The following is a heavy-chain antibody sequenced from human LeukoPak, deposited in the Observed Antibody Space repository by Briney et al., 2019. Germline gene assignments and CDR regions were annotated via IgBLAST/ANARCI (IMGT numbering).Heavy chain of an antibody. CDR2: ISHDGSIE. V-gene: IGHV3-30*03. D-gene: IGHD6-13*01. CDR3: ARGGTSDGAAAGDF. CDR1: GFTFSSYG. Sequence: GGSLRLSCGASGFTFSSYGMHWVRQAPGKGLEWVAVISHDGSIEFYADYVKGRFTISRDNSKNTLYLQMNSLRAEDSAVYYCARGGTSDGAAAGDFWGQGTLVTVSS. J-gene: IGHJ4*02.